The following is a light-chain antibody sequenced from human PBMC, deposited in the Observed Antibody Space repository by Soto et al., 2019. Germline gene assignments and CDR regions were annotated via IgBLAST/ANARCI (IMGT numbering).Light chain of an antibody. CDR1: QSVSSN. CDR2: GSS. V-gene: IGKV3-15*01. J-gene: IGKJ1*01. CDR3: QQYNNWPQT. Sequence: EIVMTQSPATVSVSPGERATLSCRASQSVSSNLAWYHQKPGQAPRLLIYGSSTRATGIPARFSGSGSGTEFTLTISSLQSEDFAFYYCQQYNNWPQTFGQGTKVEIK.